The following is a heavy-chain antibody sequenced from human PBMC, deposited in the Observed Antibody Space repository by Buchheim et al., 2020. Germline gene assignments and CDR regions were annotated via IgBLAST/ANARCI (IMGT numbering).Heavy chain of an antibody. CDR3: ARSSYYDYVWGSSVDY. Sequence: QVQLVESGGGVVQPGRSLRLSCAASGFTFSSYGMHWVRQAPGKGLEWVAVIWYDGSNKYYADSVKGRFTISRDNSKNTLYLQMNSLRAENTAMYYCARSSYYDYVWGSSVDYWGQGTL. V-gene: IGHV3-33*01. J-gene: IGHJ4*02. CDR1: GFTFSSYG. CDR2: IWYDGSNK. D-gene: IGHD3-16*01.